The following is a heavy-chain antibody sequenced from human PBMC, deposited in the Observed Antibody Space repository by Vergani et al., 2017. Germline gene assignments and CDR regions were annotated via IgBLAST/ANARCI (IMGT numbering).Heavy chain of an antibody. CDR1: GGTFSSYA. J-gene: IGHJ1*01. D-gene: IGHD3-3*01. CDR3: AGGSYDFWSGPKAEFFQH. Sequence: QVQLVQSGAEVKKPGSSVKVSCKASGGTFSSYAISWVRQAPGQGLEWMGRIIPILGTANYAQKFQGRVTITADESTSTAYMELSSLRSEDTAVYYCAGGSYDFWSGPKAEFFQHWGQGTLVTVSS. CDR2: IIPILGTA. V-gene: IGHV1-69*11.